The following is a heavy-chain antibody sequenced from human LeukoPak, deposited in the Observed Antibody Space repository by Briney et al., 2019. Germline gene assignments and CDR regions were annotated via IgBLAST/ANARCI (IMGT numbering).Heavy chain of an antibody. J-gene: IGHJ3*02. Sequence: SETLSLTCTVSGGSISSGGYYWSWIRQHPGKGLEWIGYIYYSGSTNYNPSLKSRVTISVDTSKNQFSLELSSVTAADTAVYYCARQADAGDSDAFDIWGQGAMVTVSS. CDR3: ARQADAGDSDAFDI. CDR1: GGSISSGGYY. D-gene: IGHD2-21*02. CDR2: IYYSGST. V-gene: IGHV4-61*08.